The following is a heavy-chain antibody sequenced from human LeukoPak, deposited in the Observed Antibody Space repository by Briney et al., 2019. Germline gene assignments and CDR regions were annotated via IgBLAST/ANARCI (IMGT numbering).Heavy chain of an antibody. CDR2: IKQDGSER. J-gene: IGHJ4*02. CDR3: ARGPSGGNGFSY. D-gene: IGHD2-15*01. Sequence: GGSLRLSCAASGFTFSSYWMSWVHQAPGKGLEWMANIKQDGSERYYVDSVKGRFTISRDNAKNSLYLQMNSLRAVDTAVYYCARGPSGGNGFSYWGLGTLVTVSS. V-gene: IGHV3-7*04. CDR1: GFTFSSYW.